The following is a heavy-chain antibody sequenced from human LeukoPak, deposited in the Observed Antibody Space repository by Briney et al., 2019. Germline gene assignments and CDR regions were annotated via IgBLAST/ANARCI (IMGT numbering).Heavy chain of an antibody. J-gene: IGHJ5*02. V-gene: IGHV4-59*01. CDR2: IYYSGST. CDR1: GGSISSYY. Sequence: PSETLSLTCTVSGGSISSYYWSWIRQPPGKGLEYIGYIYYSGSTNYNPSLKSRVTISVDTSKNQFSLKLSSVTAADTAVYYCAREGRGNPTTLSNWFDPWGQGILVTVSS. CDR3: AREGRGNPTTLSNWFDP. D-gene: IGHD1-14*01.